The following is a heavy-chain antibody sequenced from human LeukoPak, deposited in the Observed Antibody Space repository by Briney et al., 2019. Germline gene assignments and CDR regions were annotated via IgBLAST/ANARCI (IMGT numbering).Heavy chain of an antibody. CDR2: IYYSGST. V-gene: IGHV4-59*12. Sequence: SETLSLTCTVSGGSISSYYWSWIRQPPGKGLEWIGYIYYSGSTNYNPSLKSRVTISVDTSKNQFSLRLSSVAAADTAVYFCARLNPSLDILTGYYIDYWGQGTLVPVSS. J-gene: IGHJ4*02. CDR3: ARLNPSLDILTGYYIDY. D-gene: IGHD3-9*01. CDR1: GGSISSYY.